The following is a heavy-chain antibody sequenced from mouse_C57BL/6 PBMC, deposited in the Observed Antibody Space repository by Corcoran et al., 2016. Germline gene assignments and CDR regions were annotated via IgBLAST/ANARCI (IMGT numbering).Heavy chain of an antibody. CDR2: IYPGGGYT. Sequence: QVQLQQSGAELVRPGTSVKMSCKATGYTCTHYWIGWAKQRPGHGLAWIGDIYPGGGYTNYNEKFKGKATLTADKSSSTAYMQFSSLTSEDSAIYYCARLGYGNFLYYFDYWGQGTTLTVSS. CDR3: ARLGYGNFLYYFDY. D-gene: IGHD2-10*02. CDR1: GYTCTHYW. J-gene: IGHJ2*01. V-gene: IGHV1-63*01.